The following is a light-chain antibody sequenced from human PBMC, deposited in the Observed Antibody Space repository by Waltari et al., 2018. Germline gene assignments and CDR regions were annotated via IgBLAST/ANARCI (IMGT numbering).Light chain of an antibody. CDR3: SSFAGSSQML. Sequence: QSALTQPPSASGSPGQSVTISCTGTSSDVGGFDSVYWYQQHPGKVPRLMIYEVSTRPSGVPDRFSGSKSGNTASLTVSGLQVEDEADYYCSSFAGSSQMLFGGGTKLTVL. CDR2: EVS. V-gene: IGLV2-8*01. J-gene: IGLJ2*01. CDR1: SSDVGGFDS.